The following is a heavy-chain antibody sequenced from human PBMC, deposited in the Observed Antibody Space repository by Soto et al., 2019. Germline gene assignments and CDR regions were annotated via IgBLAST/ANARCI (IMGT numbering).Heavy chain of an antibody. CDR3: ARGQHCSSTSCYFYYDGMDV. Sequence: QVQLVESGGGVVQPGRSLRLSCAASGFTFNTYGMHWVRQAPGKGLEWVAVISYDGSKKYYADSVKGRLTISRDNSKNTLYLQMNRLRAEDTAVYYCARGQHCSSTSCYFYYDGMDVWGQGTTVAVSS. V-gene: IGHV3-30*03. CDR2: ISYDGSKK. J-gene: IGHJ6*02. CDR1: GFTFNTYG. D-gene: IGHD2-2*01.